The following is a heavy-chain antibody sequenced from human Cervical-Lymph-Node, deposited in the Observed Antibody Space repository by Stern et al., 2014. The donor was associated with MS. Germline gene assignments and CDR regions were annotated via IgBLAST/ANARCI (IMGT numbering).Heavy chain of an antibody. D-gene: IGHD1-1*01. J-gene: IGHJ1*01. Sequence: QVQLQESGPGLVTPSQTLSLTCTVSGGSVSTEGYYWSWIRQLPGKGLEWIGYIHYSGNPHYNPSLKSRVTISVDTSKNQFALKLNSVTAADTAVYYCASPTGHWGQGALVTVSS. CDR2: IHYSGNP. V-gene: IGHV4-31*03. CDR1: GGSVSTEGYY. CDR3: ASPTGH.